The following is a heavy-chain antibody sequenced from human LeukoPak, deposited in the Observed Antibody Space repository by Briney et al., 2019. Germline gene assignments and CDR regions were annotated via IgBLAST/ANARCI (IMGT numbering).Heavy chain of an antibody. J-gene: IGHJ4*02. V-gene: IGHV4-61*02. CDR2: IYTSGST. Sequence: SETLSLTCTVSGGSISRGGYYWSLIRQPAGKGLEGIGRIYTSGSTNYNPSLKSRVTISVDRSKNQFSLKLNSVTAADTPVYYCARAFYGSGTYFFDYWGQGTLVTVSS. CDR3: ARAFYGSGTYFFDY. D-gene: IGHD3-10*01. CDR1: GGSISRGGYY.